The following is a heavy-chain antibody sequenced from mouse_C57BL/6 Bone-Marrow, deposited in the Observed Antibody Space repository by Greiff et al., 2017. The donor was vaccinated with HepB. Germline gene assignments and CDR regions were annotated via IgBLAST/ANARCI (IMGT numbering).Heavy chain of an antibody. CDR1: GYTFTSYW. CDR2: INPSNGGT. J-gene: IGHJ3*01. D-gene: IGHD1-1*01. Sequence: QVQLQQPGTELVKPGASVKLSCKASGYTFTSYWMHWVKQRPGQGLEWIGNINPSNGGTNYNEKFKSKATLTVDKSSSTAYMQLSSLTSEDSAVYYCARSGYYYGPSGGLFAYWGQGTLVTVSA. CDR3: ARSGYYYGPSGGLFAY. V-gene: IGHV1-53*01.